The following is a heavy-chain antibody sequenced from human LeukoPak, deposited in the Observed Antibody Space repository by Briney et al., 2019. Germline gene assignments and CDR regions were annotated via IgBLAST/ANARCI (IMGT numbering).Heavy chain of an antibody. J-gene: IGHJ3*02. V-gene: IGHV3-7*05. CDR1: EFTFNNFW. D-gene: IGHD2-8*01. Sequence: GGSLRLSCAASEFTFNNFWMTWVRQAPGKGLEWVANINQDGSEKSYVDSVKGRFTISRDNAKNSLVLQMNSLRAEDTAVYYCARDHSFCSNGVRYDVFDIWGQGTMVTVSS. CDR2: INQDGSEK. CDR3: ARDHSFCSNGVRYDVFDI.